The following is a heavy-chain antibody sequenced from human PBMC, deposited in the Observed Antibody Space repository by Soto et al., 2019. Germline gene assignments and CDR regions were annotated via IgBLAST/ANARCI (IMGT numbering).Heavy chain of an antibody. CDR3: ARSGDNYNLLDY. Sequence: GGSLRLSCEGSGFTFSDYYMSWIRQAPGKGLEWISYSSNSGTFTKYADSVKGRFSISRDNTKNLLFLQMNSLRAEDTALYYCARSGDNYNLLDYWGQGTPVTVSS. V-gene: IGHV3-11*06. CDR1: GFTFSDYY. J-gene: IGHJ4*02. D-gene: IGHD1-1*01. CDR2: SSNSGTFT.